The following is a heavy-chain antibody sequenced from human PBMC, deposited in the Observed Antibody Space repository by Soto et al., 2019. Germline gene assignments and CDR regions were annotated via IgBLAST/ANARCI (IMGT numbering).Heavy chain of an antibody. D-gene: IGHD2-21*01. J-gene: IGHJ5*02. V-gene: IGHV4-39*01. CDR2: IFYSGST. CDR1: GGSISTSRSY. Sequence: QLQLLESGPGLVKASETLSLTCSVSGGSISTSRSYWAWIRQPPGKGLEWLANIFYSGSTFYNPSLESRVSVSVDPSKNESSLKLRSVTAADTAVYYCARQPTTGDTDLWFDPWGQGTLVTVSS. CDR3: ARQPTTGDTDLWFDP.